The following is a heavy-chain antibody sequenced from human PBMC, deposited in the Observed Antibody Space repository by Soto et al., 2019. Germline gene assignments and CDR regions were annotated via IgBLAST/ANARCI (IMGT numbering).Heavy chain of an antibody. V-gene: IGHV4-59*01. CDR1: GGSISGYY. CDR2: VYYSGST. Sequence: TSETLSLTCTVSGGSISGYYWSWIRQPPGKGLEWIGYVYYSGSTTYNPSLKSRVTISADTSKNQFSLRLSSVTAADTAVYYCARTIVGATLDYWGQGTLVTVSS. J-gene: IGHJ4*02. CDR3: ARTIVGATLDY. D-gene: IGHD1-26*01.